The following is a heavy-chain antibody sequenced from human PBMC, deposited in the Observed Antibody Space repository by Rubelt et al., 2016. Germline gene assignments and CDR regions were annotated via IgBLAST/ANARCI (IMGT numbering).Heavy chain of an antibody. CDR1: GGSISSYY. V-gene: IGHV4-59*12. CDR2: IYYSGST. J-gene: IGHJ5*02. CDR3: ARGQTELDP. D-gene: IGHD1-26*01. Sequence: QVQLQESGPGLVKPSETLSLTCTVSGGSISSYYWSWIRQPPGKGLEWIGYIYYSGSTYYNPSLKSRVTISGDTSKNQFSLKLRAVTAADTAVYYCARGQTELDPWGQGTLVTVSS.